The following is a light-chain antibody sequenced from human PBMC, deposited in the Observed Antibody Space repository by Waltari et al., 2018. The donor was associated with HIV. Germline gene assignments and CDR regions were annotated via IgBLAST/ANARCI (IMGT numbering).Light chain of an antibody. CDR1: AGFVNLGHC. V-gene: IGLV7-46*01. CDR2: DSN. CDR3: LLSYDGDVV. Sequence: QPVVTQEPSFIVSPGGTVILPWSSSAGFVNLGHCPYWFQQRPGQAPKTLIFDSNNRYSWTPARFTGSFLGGKAALTLTGAQPEDDADYYCLLSYDGDVVFGGGTKLTVL. J-gene: IGLJ2*01.